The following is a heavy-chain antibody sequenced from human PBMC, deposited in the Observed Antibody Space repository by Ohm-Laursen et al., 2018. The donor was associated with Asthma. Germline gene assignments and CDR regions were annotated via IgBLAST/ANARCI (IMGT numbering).Heavy chain of an antibody. CDR2: ISWNSGRI. D-gene: IGHD6-13*01. V-gene: IGHV3-9*01. CDR1: GFTFDDYS. J-gene: IGHJ5*02. Sequence: SLRLSCSASGFTFDDYSMHWVRQGPGKGLEWVSGISWNSGRIGYADSVKGRFTTSKDNAENSLYLQMNSLRTEDTALYYCAKGSLAAADYNWFDPWGQGTLVTVSS. CDR3: AKGSLAAADYNWFDP.